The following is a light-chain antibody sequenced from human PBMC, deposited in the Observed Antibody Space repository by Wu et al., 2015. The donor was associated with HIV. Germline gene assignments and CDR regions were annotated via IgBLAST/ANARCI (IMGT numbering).Light chain of an antibody. V-gene: IGKV1-5*03. CDR2: KAS. CDR1: QTISPW. CDR3: QQYNSYLLT. J-gene: IGKJ4*01. Sequence: DIQMTQSPSTLSASVGDRVIITCRASQTISPWLAWYQQKPGKAPKLLIYKASTLESGVPSRFSGTGSGTEFTLTINSLQPDDFATYYCQQYNSYLLTFGGGTKVEIK.